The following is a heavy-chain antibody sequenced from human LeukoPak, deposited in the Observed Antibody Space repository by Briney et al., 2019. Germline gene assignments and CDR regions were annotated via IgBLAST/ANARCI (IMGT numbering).Heavy chain of an antibody. CDR1: GFTFSNNW. CDR3: AKDSRGRDGYNWVFFDY. D-gene: IGHD5-24*01. CDR2: INQDGSDK. V-gene: IGHV3-7*01. Sequence: GGSLRLSCAASGFTFSNNWMSWVRQVPGKGLEWVANINQDGSDKKYVDSVKGRFTISRDNSKNTLYLQMNSLRAEDTAVYYCAKDSRGRDGYNWVFFDYWGQGTLVTVSS. J-gene: IGHJ4*02.